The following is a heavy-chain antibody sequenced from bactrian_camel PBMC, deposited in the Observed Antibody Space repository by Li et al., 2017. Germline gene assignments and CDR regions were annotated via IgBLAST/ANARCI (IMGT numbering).Heavy chain of an antibody. CDR2: RYLDGTI. CDR1: GSIFTRCG. D-gene: IGHD7*01. V-gene: IGHV3S53*01. J-gene: IGHJ4*01. Sequence: VQLVESGGGSVQAGGSLKLPCVASGSIFTRCGGAWYRRPPGKDRELVSSRYLDGTITYVDSVKGRFTISQDNDKNAVHLQMTSLRPEDTAMYYCAAVASPSVAGDAWSPLDPKFVDIWGQGTQVTVS. CDR3: AAVASPSVAGDAWSPLDPKFVDI.